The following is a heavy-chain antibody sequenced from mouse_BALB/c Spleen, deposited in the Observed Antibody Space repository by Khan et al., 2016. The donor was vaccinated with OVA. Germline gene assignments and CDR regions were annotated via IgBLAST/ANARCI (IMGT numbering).Heavy chain of an antibody. CDR2: ISSGGDYT. D-gene: IGHD4-1*01. V-gene: IGHV5-6*01. J-gene: IGHJ3*01. CDR1: GFTFSSYS. Sequence: EVELVESGGDLVKPGGSLKLSCAASGFTFSSYSMSWVRQTPDKRLEWVASISSGGDYTYYPDSVKGRFTISRDNAKNTLYLQMSDLKSEDTAMYYCADHLTEWVAYWGQGTLVTVSA. CDR3: ADHLTEWVAY.